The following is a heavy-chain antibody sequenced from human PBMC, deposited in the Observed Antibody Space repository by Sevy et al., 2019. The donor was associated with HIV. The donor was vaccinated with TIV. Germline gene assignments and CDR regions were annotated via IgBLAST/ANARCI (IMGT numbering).Heavy chain of an antibody. J-gene: IGHJ5*02. V-gene: IGHV7-4-1*02. CDR2: INTNTGNP. Sequence: ASVKVSCKASGYTFITYAMNWVRQAPGQGLEWMGWINTNTGNPTYAQGFTGRFVFSLDTSVSPAYLQLSSLKAEDTAVYYCARDITMVRGVPRWFDPWGQGTLVTVSS. CDR3: ARDITMVRGVPRWFDP. D-gene: IGHD3-10*01. CDR1: GYTFITYA.